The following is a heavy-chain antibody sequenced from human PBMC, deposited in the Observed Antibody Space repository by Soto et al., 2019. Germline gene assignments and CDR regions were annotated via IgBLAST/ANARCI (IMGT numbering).Heavy chain of an antibody. Sequence: GGSLRLSCAASGFTFSSYGMHWVRQAPGKGLEWVAVISKDGSTKYDADSVKGRLTISRDNSKNTLYLQMNSLRAEDTAVYYCAKETHSSGYGSYFDYWGQGTLVTVSS. CDR3: AKETHSSGYGSYFDY. V-gene: IGHV3-30*18. D-gene: IGHD3-22*01. CDR1: GFTFSSYG. CDR2: ISKDGSTK. J-gene: IGHJ4*02.